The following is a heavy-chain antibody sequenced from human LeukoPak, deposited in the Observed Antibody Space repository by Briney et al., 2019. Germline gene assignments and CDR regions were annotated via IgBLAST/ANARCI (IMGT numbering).Heavy chain of an antibody. D-gene: IGHD3-3*01. CDR1: GYAFTDYW. Sequence: GESLQISCKASGYAFTDYWIGWVRQLPGKGLECMGVIYPGDSDTKYSPSFQGQVTISADKSIRTAYLQLSSLKASDTAIYYCARHIEYWSGFPGFYMDVWGKGTPVTVS. CDR2: IYPGDSDT. CDR3: ARHIEYWSGFPGFYMDV. V-gene: IGHV5-51*01. J-gene: IGHJ6*03.